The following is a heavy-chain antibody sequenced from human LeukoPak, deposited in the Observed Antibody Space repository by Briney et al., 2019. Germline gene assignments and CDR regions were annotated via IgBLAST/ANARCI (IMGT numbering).Heavy chain of an antibody. D-gene: IGHD6-19*01. CDR1: GFILSNHW. CDR2: INSDGSST. CDR3: ARDSGVSSCIDY. V-gene: IGHV3-74*01. J-gene: IGHJ4*02. Sequence: GGSLRLSCAASGFILSNHWMHWVRQAPGKGLVWVSRINSDGSSTIYEDSVKGRFTISRDNAKNTMYLQMNSLRAEDTAVYYCARDSGVSSCIDYWGQGTLVTVSS.